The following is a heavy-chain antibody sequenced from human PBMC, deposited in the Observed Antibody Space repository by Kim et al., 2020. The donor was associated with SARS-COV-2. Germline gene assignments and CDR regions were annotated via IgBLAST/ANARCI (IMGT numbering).Heavy chain of an antibody. CDR1: GGSISSSNW. CDR3: ARYLYYYGSGSSSRYYGMDV. V-gene: IGHV4-4*02. Sequence: SETLSLTCAVSGGSISSSNWWSWVRQPPGKGLEWIGEIYHSGSTNYNPSLKSRVTISVDKSKNQFSLKLSSVTAADTAVYYCARYLYYYGSGSSSRYYGMDVWGQGTTVTVSS. D-gene: IGHD3-10*01. CDR2: IYHSGST. J-gene: IGHJ6*02.